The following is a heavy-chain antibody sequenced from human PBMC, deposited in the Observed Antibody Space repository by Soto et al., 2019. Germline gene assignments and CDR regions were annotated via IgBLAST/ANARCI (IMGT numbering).Heavy chain of an antibody. CDR1: GFTVSSNY. CDR2: IYSGGST. Sequence: EVQLVESGGGLVQPGGSLRLSCAASGFTVSSNYMSWVRQAPGKGLEWVSVIYSGGSTYYADSVKGRFTISRHNSKHTLYLQMNSLRAEDTAVYYCACGLRGVDAFDVWGQGAMVTVSS. CDR3: ACGLRGVDAFDV. V-gene: IGHV3-53*04. J-gene: IGHJ3*01. D-gene: IGHD3-10*01.